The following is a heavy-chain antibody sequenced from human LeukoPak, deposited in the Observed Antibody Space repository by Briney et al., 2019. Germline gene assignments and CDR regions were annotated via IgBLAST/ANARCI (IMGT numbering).Heavy chain of an antibody. V-gene: IGHV3-74*01. J-gene: IGHJ4*02. CDR1: RFTFSNYW. CDR3: AKGDGDIVVVPAYYFDY. Sequence: GGSLRLSCAASRFTFSNYWMHWVRQVPGKGLVWVSRINSDGSTTNYADSVKGRFTISRDNAKNTLYLHMNSLRAEDTAVYYCAKGDGDIVVVPAYYFDYWGQGTLVTVSS. D-gene: IGHD2-2*01. CDR2: INSDGSTT.